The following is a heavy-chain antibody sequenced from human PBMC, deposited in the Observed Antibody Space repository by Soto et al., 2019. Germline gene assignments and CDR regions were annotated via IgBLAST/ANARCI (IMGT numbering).Heavy chain of an antibody. D-gene: IGHD1-26*01. CDR3: AKDSGGSYYDGVDY. J-gene: IGHJ4*02. V-gene: IGHV3-30*18. Sequence: LRLSCAASGFTFSSYGMHWVRQAPGKGLEWVAVISYDGRSENYADSVKGRFTISRDNSWNTLYLQINSLRPEDTAVFYCAKDSGGSYYDGVDYWGQGALVTVSS. CDR1: GFTFSSYG. CDR2: ISYDGRSE.